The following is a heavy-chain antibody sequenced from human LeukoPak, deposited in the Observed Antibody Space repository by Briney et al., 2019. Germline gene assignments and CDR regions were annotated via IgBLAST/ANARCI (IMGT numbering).Heavy chain of an antibody. D-gene: IGHD4-17*01. CDR1: GGSLSGYY. J-gene: IGHJ4*02. CDR3: ARGRGDYVDYYFDY. CDR2: IYHSGTT. Sequence: PSETLSLTCAVYGGSLSGYYWSWLRQPPGKGLEWIGSIYHSGTTSYNPSLKSRVTISVDTSKNQFSLRLSSVTAADTAVCYCARGRGDYVDYYFDYWGQGTLVTVSS. V-gene: IGHV4-34*01.